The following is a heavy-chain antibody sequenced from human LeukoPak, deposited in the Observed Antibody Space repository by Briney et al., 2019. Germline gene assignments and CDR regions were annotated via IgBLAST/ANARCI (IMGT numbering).Heavy chain of an antibody. Sequence: GGSLRLSCVVSGFTFDDYAMHWVRQGPGKGLEWVSGITWNSGSIGYADSVKGRFTISRDNSKNTLYLQMNSLRAEDTAVYYCASYGSGSYFDYWGQGTLVTVSS. CDR2: ITWNSGSI. V-gene: IGHV3-9*01. D-gene: IGHD3-10*01. J-gene: IGHJ4*02. CDR3: ASYGSGSYFDY. CDR1: GFTFDDYA.